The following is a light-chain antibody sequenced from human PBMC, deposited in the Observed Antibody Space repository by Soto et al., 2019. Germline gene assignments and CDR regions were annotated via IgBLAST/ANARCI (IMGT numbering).Light chain of an antibody. J-gene: IGLJ3*02. CDR2: LEGSGSY. CDR1: SGHSSYI. V-gene: IGLV4-60*02. CDR3: ETWDSNTHTV. Sequence: QPVLTQSSSASASLGSSVKLTCTLSSGHSSYIIAWHQQQPAKAPRYLMKLEGSGSYNKGSGVPDRFSGSSSGAARYLTISNLQFEDEADYYCETWDSNTHTVFGGGTKLTVL.